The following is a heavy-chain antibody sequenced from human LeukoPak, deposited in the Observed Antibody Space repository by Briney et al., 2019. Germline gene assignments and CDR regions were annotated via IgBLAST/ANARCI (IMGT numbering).Heavy chain of an antibody. CDR2: ISSSSSTI. CDR1: GFTFRSYS. D-gene: IGHD3-16*01. J-gene: IGHJ3*02. V-gene: IGHV3-48*01. Sequence: GGSLRLSCAASGFTFRSYSMEWVRQAPGKGLEWVSYISSSSSTIYYADSVKGRFTISRDNAKNSLYLQMNSLRAEDTAVYYCARDPSNTYYDYVWGSSDAFDIWGQGTMVTVSS. CDR3: ARDPSNTYYDYVWGSSDAFDI.